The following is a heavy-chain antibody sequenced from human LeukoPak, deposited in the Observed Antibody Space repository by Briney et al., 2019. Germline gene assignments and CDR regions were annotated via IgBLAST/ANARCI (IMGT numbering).Heavy chain of an antibody. CDR3: ARHRRMVRGVTPHYYYMDV. J-gene: IGHJ6*03. V-gene: IGHV4-34*01. Sequence: SETLSLTCAVYGGSFSGYYWSWIRQPPGKGLEWIGEINHSGSTNYNPSLKSRVTISVDTSKNQFSLKLSSVTAADTAVYYCARHRRMVRGVTPHYYYMDVWGKGTTVTISS. CDR2: INHSGST. D-gene: IGHD3-10*01. CDR1: GGSFSGYY.